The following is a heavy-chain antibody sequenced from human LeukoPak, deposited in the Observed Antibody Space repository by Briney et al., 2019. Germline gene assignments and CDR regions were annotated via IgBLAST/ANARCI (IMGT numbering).Heavy chain of an antibody. CDR1: GYSISSGYY. CDR3: ARHGENPTREYYYYYYMDV. CDR2: ISHSGST. J-gene: IGHJ6*03. V-gene: IGHV4-38-2*01. Sequence: KPSETLSLTCAVSGYSISSGYYWGWIRQPPGKGLEGIGSISHSGSTYYNPSLKSRVTLSVDTSKNQFSLKLSSVTAADTAVYYWARHGENPTREYYYYYYMDVWGKGTTVTVSS. D-gene: IGHD7-27*01.